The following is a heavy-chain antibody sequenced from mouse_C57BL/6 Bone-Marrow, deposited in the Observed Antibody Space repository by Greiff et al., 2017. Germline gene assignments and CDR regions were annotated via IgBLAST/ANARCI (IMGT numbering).Heavy chain of an antibody. CDR1: GYTFTSYW. Sequence: QVQLQQPGAELVKPGASVKLSCKASGYTFTSYWMQWVKQRPGQGLEWIGEIDPSDSYTNYNQKFKGKATLTVDTSSSTAYMQLRSLTSEDSAVYYCARSWFAYWGQGTLVTVSA. V-gene: IGHV1-50*01. CDR2: IDPSDSYT. CDR3: ARSWFAY. J-gene: IGHJ3*01.